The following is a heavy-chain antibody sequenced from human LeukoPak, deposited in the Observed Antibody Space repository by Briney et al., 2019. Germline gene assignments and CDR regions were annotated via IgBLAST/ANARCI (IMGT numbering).Heavy chain of an antibody. CDR3: ARVFRPQDYSDYVRYYYYYYMDV. CDR2: INHSGST. V-gene: IGHV4-34*01. J-gene: IGHJ6*03. Sequence: SETLSLTCAVYGGSFSGYYWSWIRQPPGKGLEWIGEINHSGSTNYNPSLKSRVTISVDTSKNQFSLKLSSVTAADTAVYYCARVFRPQDYSDYVRYYYYYYMDVWGKGTTVTVSS. CDR1: GGSFSGYY. D-gene: IGHD4-11*01.